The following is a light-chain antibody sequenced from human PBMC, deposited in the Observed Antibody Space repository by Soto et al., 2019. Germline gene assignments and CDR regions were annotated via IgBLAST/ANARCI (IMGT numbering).Light chain of an antibody. V-gene: IGKV1-5*01. Sequence: DIQMTQSPSTLSAFVGDRVTITCRASQSISSWLAWYQQKPGKAPKLLIYDASSLESGVPSRFSGSGSGTEFTLTISSLQPDDFATYYCQQYNSYSYTFGQGTKLEIK. J-gene: IGKJ2*01. CDR1: QSISSW. CDR2: DAS. CDR3: QQYNSYSYT.